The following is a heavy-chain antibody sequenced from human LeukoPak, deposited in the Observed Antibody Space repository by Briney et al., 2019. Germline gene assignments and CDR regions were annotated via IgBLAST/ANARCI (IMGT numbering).Heavy chain of an antibody. CDR2: VSSNGGST. CDR3: VKDLEEQLVRGFDY. J-gene: IGHJ4*02. D-gene: IGHD6-13*01. V-gene: IGHV3-64D*06. Sequence: GGSLRLSCSASGFTFSSYAMHWVRQAPGKGLEYVSAVSSNGGSTYYADSVKGRFTISRDNSKNTLYLQMSSLRAEDTAVYYCVKDLEEQLVRGFDYWGQGTLVTVSS. CDR1: GFTFSSYA.